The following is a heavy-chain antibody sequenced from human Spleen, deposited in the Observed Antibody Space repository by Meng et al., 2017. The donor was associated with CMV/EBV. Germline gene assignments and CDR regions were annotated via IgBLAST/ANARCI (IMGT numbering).Heavy chain of an antibody. CDR2: ISTYNGNT. Sequence: ASVKVSCKASGYTFTRFGITWVRQAPGQGPAWMGWISTYNGNTYYAQNFQDRLTMTTDTSTTTAYMELRSLRSDDTAVYYCARAMITFGGVKEVYYYYGMDVWGQGTTVTVSS. CDR3: ARAMITFGGVKEVYYYYGMDV. D-gene: IGHD3-16*01. V-gene: IGHV1-18*01. J-gene: IGHJ6*02. CDR1: GYTFTRFG.